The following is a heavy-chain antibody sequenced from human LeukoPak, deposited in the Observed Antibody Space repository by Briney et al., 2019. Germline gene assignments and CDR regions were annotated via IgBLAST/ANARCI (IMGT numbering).Heavy chain of an antibody. D-gene: IGHD6-13*01. CDR3: AREIAEVGTNWGDYFDY. Sequence: SETLSLTCTVSGVSISGSYWSWIRQPPGKGLEWIGYIYDGGRTNYNPSLKSRVTISIDTSKSQFSLKLSSVTAADTAVYYCAREIAEVGTNWGDYFDYWGQGTLVTVSS. V-gene: IGHV4-59*01. CDR2: IYDGGRT. CDR1: GVSISGSY. J-gene: IGHJ4*02.